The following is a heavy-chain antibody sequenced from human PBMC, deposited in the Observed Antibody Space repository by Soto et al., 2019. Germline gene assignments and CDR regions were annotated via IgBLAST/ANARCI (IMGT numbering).Heavy chain of an antibody. CDR1: GGFVSSGSYY. CDR3: ARVERGTATTVVDAFDI. CDR2: MSHSGGT. Sequence: QVQLQQWGAGLLKPSETLSLTCAVYGGFVSSGSYYWSWIRQPPGKGLEWIGEMSHSGGTHFNPSLKSRVTLSVDTSKNQFSPKMSSVAAADPALYYCARVERGTATTVVDAFDIWGPGTMVTVSS. D-gene: IGHD1-1*01. V-gene: IGHV4-34*01. J-gene: IGHJ3*02.